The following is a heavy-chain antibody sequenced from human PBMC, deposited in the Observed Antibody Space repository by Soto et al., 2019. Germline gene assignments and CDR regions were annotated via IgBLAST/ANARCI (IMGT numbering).Heavy chain of an antibody. D-gene: IGHD3-3*01. J-gene: IGHJ4*02. V-gene: IGHV4-34*01. CDR3: ARSPGTYYGDYFDY. CDR2: INHSGST. Sequence: TSETLSLTCAVYGGSFSGYYWSWIRQPPGKGLEWIGEINHSGSTNYNPSLKSRVTISVDTSKNQFSLKLSSVTAADTAVYYCARSPGTYYGDYFDYWGQGTLVTVSS. CDR1: GGSFSGYY.